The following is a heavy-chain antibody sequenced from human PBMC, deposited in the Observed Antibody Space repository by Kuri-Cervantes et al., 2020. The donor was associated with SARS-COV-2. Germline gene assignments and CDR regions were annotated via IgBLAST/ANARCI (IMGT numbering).Heavy chain of an antibody. CDR1: GFSFTSYS. D-gene: IGHD3-9*01. V-gene: IGHV3-21*06. J-gene: IGHJ6*02. CDR3: ARGGSGDSRPSHYDIPDFYYTLDV. Sequence: GESLKISCAASGFSFTSYSMTWVRQTPGKGLEWVSSISRTSTYKHYADSVKGRFSMSRDNAKNSLYLQLESLRVEDTAIYYCARGGSGDSRPSHYDIPDFYYTLDVWGQGTTVTVSS. CDR2: ISRTSTYK.